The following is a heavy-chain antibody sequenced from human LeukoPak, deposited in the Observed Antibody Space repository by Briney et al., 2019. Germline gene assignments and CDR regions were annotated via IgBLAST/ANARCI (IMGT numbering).Heavy chain of an antibody. D-gene: IGHD2-8*01. J-gene: IGHJ4*02. CDR3: AREGSIVPHQDLDY. Sequence: GGSLRLSCAASGFTFITYTMNWVRQAPGKGQEWISSINSRGSGEYYADSVKGRFTISRDNAKNSLYLQMNSLRAEDTAVYYCAREGSIVPHQDLDYWGQGTLVTVSS. V-gene: IGHV3-21*01. CDR2: INSRGSGE. CDR1: GFTFITYT.